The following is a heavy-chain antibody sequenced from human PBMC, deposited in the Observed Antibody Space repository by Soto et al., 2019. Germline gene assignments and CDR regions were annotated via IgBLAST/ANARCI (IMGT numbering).Heavy chain of an antibody. CDR2: ISPRSTYT. V-gene: IGHV3-11*03. D-gene: IGHD1-26*01. CDR1: GLIFSDYY. J-gene: IGHJ4*02. Sequence: GGSLRLSCAASGLIFSDYYMTWIRQAPGKGLEWVSYISPRSTYTNYADSVKGRFTISRDNAKNSLYLQMNSLRAEDTAVYYCAIVGATRVGDHWGQGTLVTVSS. CDR3: AIVGATRVGDH.